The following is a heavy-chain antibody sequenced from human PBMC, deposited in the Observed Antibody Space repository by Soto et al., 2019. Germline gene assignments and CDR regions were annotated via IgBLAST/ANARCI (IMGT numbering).Heavy chain of an antibody. CDR3: VRPRPSGENYGMDV. Sequence: GSLRLSCVASGLTVSHNYMAWVRQAPEMGLEWVSILYTEGTTYYTDSVKGRFTISRDSSKNTLFLQMDSLRAEDTAVYYCVRPRPSGENYGMDVWGQGTTVTVSS. D-gene: IGHD3-10*01. CDR1: GLTVSHNY. V-gene: IGHV3-53*01. J-gene: IGHJ6*02. CDR2: LYTEGTT.